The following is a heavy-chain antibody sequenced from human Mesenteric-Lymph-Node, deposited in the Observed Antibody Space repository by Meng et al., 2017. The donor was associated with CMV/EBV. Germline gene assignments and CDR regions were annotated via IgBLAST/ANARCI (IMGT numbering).Heavy chain of an antibody. Sequence: ASVKVSCKASGYTFTGYYLHWMRQAPGQGLEWMGSINPDSGATNYAQKFQGRVTMTRDTSISTAYMELSRLRSDDTAVYYCARDVSGSSGYGHWGQGTLVTVSS. D-gene: IGHD3-22*01. V-gene: IGHV1-2*02. CDR1: GYTFTGYY. CDR2: INPDSGAT. CDR3: ARDVSGSSGYGH. J-gene: IGHJ4*02.